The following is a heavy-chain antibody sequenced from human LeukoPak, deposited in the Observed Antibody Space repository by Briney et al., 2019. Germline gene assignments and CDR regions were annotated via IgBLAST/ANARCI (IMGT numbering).Heavy chain of an antibody. J-gene: IGHJ4*02. CDR2: IYYSGST. CDR1: GGSISSSSYY. Sequence: SETLSLTCTISGGSISSSSYYWGWIRQPPGKGLEWIGSIYYSGSTYYNPSLKSRVTMSVDTSKNQFSLKLSSVTAADTAVYYCVSGSLEVFDYWGQGTLVTVSS. V-gene: IGHV4-39*01. D-gene: IGHD1-26*01. CDR3: VSGSLEVFDY.